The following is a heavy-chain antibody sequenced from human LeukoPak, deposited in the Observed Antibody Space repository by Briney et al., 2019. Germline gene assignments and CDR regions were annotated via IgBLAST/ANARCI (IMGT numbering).Heavy chain of an antibody. Sequence: ASVKVSRKASGYTFTSYAMNWVRQAPGQGLEWMGGIIPIFGTANYAQKFQGRVTITADESTSTAYMELSSLRSEDTAVYYCARDPDEVAGSYGMDVWGQGTTVTVSS. CDR1: GYTFTSYA. CDR2: IIPIFGTA. J-gene: IGHJ6*02. CDR3: ARDPDEVAGSYGMDV. V-gene: IGHV1-69*13. D-gene: IGHD2-15*01.